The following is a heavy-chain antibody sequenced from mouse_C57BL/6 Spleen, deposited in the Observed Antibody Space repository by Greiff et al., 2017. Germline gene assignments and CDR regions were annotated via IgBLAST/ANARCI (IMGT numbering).Heavy chain of an antibody. D-gene: IGHD2-1*01. J-gene: IGHJ2*01. CDR2: IWSGGST. Sequence: QVQLQQSGPGLVQPSQSLSITCTVSGFSLTSYGVHWVRQSPGKGLEWLGVIWSGGSTAYNAAFISRLSISKDNSKSQVFFKMNSLQADNTAIYYCARNWGYGNYFYYFDYWGQGTTLTVSS. CDR3: ARNWGYGNYFYYFDY. V-gene: IGHV2-2*01. CDR1: GFSLTSYG.